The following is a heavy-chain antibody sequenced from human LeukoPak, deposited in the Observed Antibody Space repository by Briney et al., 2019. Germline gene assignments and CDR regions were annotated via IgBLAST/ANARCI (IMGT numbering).Heavy chain of an antibody. D-gene: IGHD3-3*01. CDR1: GFTFSSYS. CDR2: ISGSGGST. CDR3: AKAPSSLRFLEWPFDY. Sequence: PGRSLRLSCAASGFTFSSYSMNWVRQAPGKGLEWVSAISGSGGSTYYADSVKGRFAIYRDNSKNTLYLQMNSLRAEDTAVYYCAKAPSSLRFLEWPFDYWGQGTLVTVSS. J-gene: IGHJ4*02. V-gene: IGHV3-23*01.